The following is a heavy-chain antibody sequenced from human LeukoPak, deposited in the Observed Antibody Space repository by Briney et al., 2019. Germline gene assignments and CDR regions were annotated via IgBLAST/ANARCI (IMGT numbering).Heavy chain of an antibody. V-gene: IGHV4-61*09. D-gene: IGHD4-23*01. Sequence: PSQTLSLTCTVSGGSISSASYYWSWIRQPAGKGLEWVGHIYTSGSPNYNPSLKSRVTISVDTSKNQFSLKLSSVTAADTAVYYCARGAPRWWFDPWGQGTLVTVSS. CDR2: IYTSGSP. J-gene: IGHJ5*02. CDR1: GGSISSASYY. CDR3: ARGAPRWWFDP.